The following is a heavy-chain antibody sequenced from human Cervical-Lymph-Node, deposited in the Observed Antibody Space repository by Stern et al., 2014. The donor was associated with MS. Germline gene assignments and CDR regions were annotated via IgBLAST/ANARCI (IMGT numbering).Heavy chain of an antibody. J-gene: IGHJ4*02. CDR2: INWDSSSI. D-gene: IGHD5-18*01. Sequence: EVQLVQSGGGLVKPGRSLRLSCAASGFTFDDYAMHWVRQVPGKGLEWVSGINWDSSSIGYADSVQGRFTISRDRAKNSLYLQMNSLRADDSALYYCARTPSSGYSFGYLHYWGQGTLVTVSS. CDR3: ARTPSSGYSFGYLHY. V-gene: IGHV3-9*01. CDR1: GFTFDDYA.